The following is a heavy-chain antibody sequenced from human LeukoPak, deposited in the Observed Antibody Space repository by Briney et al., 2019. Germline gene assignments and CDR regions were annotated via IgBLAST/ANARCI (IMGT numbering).Heavy chain of an antibody. Sequence: ASVKVSCKASGYTFTSYAMHWVRQAPGQRLEWMGWISAYNGNTNYAQKLQGRVTMTTDTSTSTAYMELRSLRSDDTAVYYCARTVEGDAFDIWGQGTMVTVSS. J-gene: IGHJ3*02. V-gene: IGHV1-18*01. CDR2: ISAYNGNT. D-gene: IGHD4-23*01. CDR1: GYTFTSYA. CDR3: ARTVEGDAFDI.